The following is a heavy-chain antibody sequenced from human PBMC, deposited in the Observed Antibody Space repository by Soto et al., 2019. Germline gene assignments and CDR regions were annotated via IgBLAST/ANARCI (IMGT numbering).Heavy chain of an antibody. D-gene: IGHD6-19*01. CDR2: INAGNGNT. J-gene: IGHJ4*02. CDR1: GYTFTNYA. V-gene: IGHV1-3*01. CDR3: XXXXXXAVWRDY. Sequence: QVQLVQSGAEVKKPGASVKISCKASGYTFTNYAMHWVRQAPGQRLEWMGWINAGNGNTKYSQKFQXXXXXXXXXXXXXXXXXXXXXXXXXXXXXXXXXXXXXAVWRDYWGQGTLVTVSS.